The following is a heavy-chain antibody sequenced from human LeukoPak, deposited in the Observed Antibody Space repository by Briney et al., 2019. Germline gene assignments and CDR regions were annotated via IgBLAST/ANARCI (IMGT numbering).Heavy chain of an antibody. V-gene: IGHV4-34*01. CDR1: GGSLSGYY. CDR3: ARGLYCSGGSCYSGFDY. Sequence: PSETLSLTCAVYGGSLSGYYWSWIRQPPGKGLEWIGEINHSGSTNYNPSLKSRVTISVDTSKNQFSLKLSSVTAADTAVYYCARGLYCSGGSCYSGFDYWGQETVVTVSS. CDR2: INHSGST. J-gene: IGHJ4*02. D-gene: IGHD2-15*01.